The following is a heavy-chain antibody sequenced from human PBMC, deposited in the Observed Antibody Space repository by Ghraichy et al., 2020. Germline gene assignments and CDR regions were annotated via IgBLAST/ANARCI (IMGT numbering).Heavy chain of an antibody. V-gene: IGHV3-23*01. CDR3: AKGFAGYNFDY. Sequence: GESLNISCAASGFTFSSYAMSWVRQAPGKGLEWVSIISGDGGYTYYADSVKGRFTISRDNSKNTVYLQMNSLRAEDTAVYYCAKGFAGYNFDYWGQGTLVTVSS. D-gene: IGHD5-18*01. CDR2: ISGDGGYT. CDR1: GFTFSSYA. J-gene: IGHJ4*02.